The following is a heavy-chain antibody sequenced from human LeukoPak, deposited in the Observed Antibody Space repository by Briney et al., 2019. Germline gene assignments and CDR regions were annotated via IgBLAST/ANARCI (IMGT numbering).Heavy chain of an antibody. J-gene: IGHJ4*02. CDR3: ATNYYGSGTYPLEGY. Sequence: GGSLRLSCAASGFTVSSNYMSWVRQAPGKGLEWVSFIYSGGSTYYADSVKGRFTISRDNSKNTLYLQMNSLRAEDTAVYYCATNYYGSGTYPLEGYWGQGTLVTVSS. CDR2: IYSGGST. V-gene: IGHV3-66*01. CDR1: GFTVSSNY. D-gene: IGHD3-10*01.